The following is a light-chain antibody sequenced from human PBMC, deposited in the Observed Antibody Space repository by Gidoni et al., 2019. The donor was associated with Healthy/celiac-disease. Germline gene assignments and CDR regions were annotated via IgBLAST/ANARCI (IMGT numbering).Light chain of an antibody. CDR1: QDISNY. CDR3: QQYDNLFT. CDR2: DAS. Sequence: DIQMTHSPSSLSASVGDRVTITCQASQDISNYLNWYQQKPGKAPKLLIYDASNLETGVPSRFSGSGSGTDFTFTISSLQPEDIATHYCQQYDNLFTFGPGTKVDIK. J-gene: IGKJ3*01. V-gene: IGKV1-33*01.